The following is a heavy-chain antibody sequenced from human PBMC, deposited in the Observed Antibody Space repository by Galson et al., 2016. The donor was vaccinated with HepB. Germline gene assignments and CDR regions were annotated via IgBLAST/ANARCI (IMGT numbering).Heavy chain of an antibody. CDR2: TSYNGRIK. Sequence: SLRLSCAASGFTFGSFGLHWVRQAPGKGLEWVAFTSYNGRIKYYSDSVKGRFTISRDNSKKTLYLQINSLRAEDTAVYYCAKDRGGDDDGWHYFDYWGQGTLVTVSS. J-gene: IGHJ4*02. CDR3: AKDRGGDDDGWHYFDY. CDR1: GFTFGSFG. D-gene: IGHD5-24*01. V-gene: IGHV3-30*18.